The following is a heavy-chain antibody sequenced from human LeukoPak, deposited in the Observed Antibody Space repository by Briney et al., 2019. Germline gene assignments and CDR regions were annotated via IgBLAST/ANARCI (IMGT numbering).Heavy chain of an antibody. CDR2: ISAYNGNT. CDR1: GYTFTSYG. J-gene: IGHJ4*02. Sequence: ASVKVSCKASGYTFTSYGISWVRQAPGQGLEWMGWISAYNGNTNYAQKLQGRVTMTTDTSTSTAYMELRSLRSDDTAVYYCARELGRYYDSSGYSDYWGQGTLVTVSS. CDR3: ARELGRYYDSSGYSDY. V-gene: IGHV1-18*01. D-gene: IGHD3-22*01.